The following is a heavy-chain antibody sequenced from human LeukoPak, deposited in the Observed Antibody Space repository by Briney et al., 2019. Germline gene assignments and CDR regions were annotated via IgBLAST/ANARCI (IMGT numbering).Heavy chain of an antibody. CDR2: INWNGGST. Sequence: GGSLRLSCAASGFTFDDYGMSWVRQAPGKGLEWVSGINWNGGSTGYADSVKGRFTISRDNAKNSLYLQMSSLRAEDTAVYYCARLLVVASTRYFDYWGQGTLVTVSS. V-gene: IGHV3-20*04. CDR1: GFTFDDYG. J-gene: IGHJ4*02. D-gene: IGHD2-15*01. CDR3: ARLLVVASTRYFDY.